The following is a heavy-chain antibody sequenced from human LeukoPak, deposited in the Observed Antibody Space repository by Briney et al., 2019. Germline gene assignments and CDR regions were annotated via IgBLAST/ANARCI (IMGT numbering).Heavy chain of an antibody. V-gene: IGHV1-2*02. CDR3: ARATIAVGGPGHQH. Sequence: ASVKVSCKASGYTCTGYYMHWGRQAPGQGLEWMGWSNPNSGGTNYAQKFQSSGTMTRDASISTAYMELSRLRSDDTAVDYCARATIAVGGPGHQHWGQGPLVTVSS. CDR1: GYTCTGYY. D-gene: IGHD6-19*01. J-gene: IGHJ4*02. CDR2: SNPNSGGT.